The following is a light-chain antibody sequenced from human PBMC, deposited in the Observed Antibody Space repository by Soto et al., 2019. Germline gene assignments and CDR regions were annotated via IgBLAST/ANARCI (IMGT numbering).Light chain of an antibody. J-gene: IGLJ1*01. V-gene: IGLV2-18*02. CDR2: EVS. CDR1: SSDVGSYNR. CDR3: YSFTSSNTHV. Sequence: QSALTQPPSVSGSPGQSVTISCTGTSSDVGSYNRVSWYQQPPGTAPKVIIYEVSNRPSGVPDRFSGSKSGNTASLTISGLQPEDEADYYCYSFTSSNTHVFGTGTKLTVL.